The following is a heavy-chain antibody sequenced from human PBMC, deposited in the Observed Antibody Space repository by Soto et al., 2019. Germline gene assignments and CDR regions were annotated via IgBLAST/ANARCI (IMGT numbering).Heavy chain of an antibody. V-gene: IGHV1-18*01. CDR3: ARGRYGDY. J-gene: IGHJ4*02. CDR1: GYAFTTYG. Sequence: QVHLVQSGAEVKKPGASVKVSCQGSGYAFTTYGITWVRQAPGQGLEWMGWISAHNGNTNYAQKRQGRVPVTRDPSTSTAYMELRSLRYDDTAVYYCARGRYGDYWGQGALVTVSS. CDR2: ISAHNGNT. D-gene: IGHD1-1*01.